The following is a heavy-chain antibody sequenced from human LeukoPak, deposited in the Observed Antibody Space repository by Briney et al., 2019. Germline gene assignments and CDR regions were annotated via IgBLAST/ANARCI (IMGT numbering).Heavy chain of an antibody. CDR2: ISYDGSNK. D-gene: IGHD3-22*01. CDR1: GFTFSSHA. V-gene: IGHV3-30*04. Sequence: GGSLRLSCAASGFTFSSHAMHWVRQAPGKGLEWVAVISYDGSNKYYADSVKGRFTISRDNSKNTLYLQMNSLRAEDTAVYYCARGMIVVAKTREYFQHWGQGTLVTVSS. J-gene: IGHJ1*01. CDR3: ARGMIVVAKTREYFQH.